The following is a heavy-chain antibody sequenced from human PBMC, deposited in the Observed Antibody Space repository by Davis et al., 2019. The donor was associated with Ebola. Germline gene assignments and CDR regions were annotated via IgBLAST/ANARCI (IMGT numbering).Heavy chain of an antibody. CDR2: ISSSGSTI. Sequence: GESLKISCAASGFTFSSYSMSWIRQAPGKGLEWVSYISSSGSTIYYADSVKGRFTISRDNAKNSLYLQMNSLRAEDTAVYYCARDRGFFWFDPWGQGTLVTVSS. CDR1: GFTFSSYS. CDR3: ARDRGFFWFDP. D-gene: IGHD1-26*01. V-gene: IGHV3-48*04. J-gene: IGHJ5*02.